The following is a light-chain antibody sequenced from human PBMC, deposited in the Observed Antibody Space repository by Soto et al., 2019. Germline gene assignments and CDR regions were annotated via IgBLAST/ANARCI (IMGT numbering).Light chain of an antibody. CDR3: QHYNSYPLT. CDR1: QSITNW. J-gene: IGKJ1*01. CDR2: QAS. V-gene: IGKV1-5*03. Sequence: DIQMTQSPSTLSASVGDRVSVTCRASQSITNWLAWYQQKPGKAPKLLIYQASNLESGVPSRFSGSGSGTDFTLTISSLQPDDFATYYCQHYNSYPLTFGQGTKVEIK.